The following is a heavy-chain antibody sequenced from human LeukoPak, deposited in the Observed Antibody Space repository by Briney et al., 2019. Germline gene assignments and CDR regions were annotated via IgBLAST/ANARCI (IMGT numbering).Heavy chain of an antibody. CDR3: ARAPLYSSGWYYFDY. CDR2: IIPIFGTA. D-gene: IGHD6-19*01. J-gene: IGHJ4*02. CDR1: GGTFSSYA. Sequence: GASVKVSCKASGGTFSSYAISWVRQAPGQGLEWMGGIIPIFGTANYAQKFQGRVTITADESTSTAYMELSSLRSEDTAVYYCARAPLYSSGWYYFDYWGQGPLVTVSS. V-gene: IGHV1-69*13.